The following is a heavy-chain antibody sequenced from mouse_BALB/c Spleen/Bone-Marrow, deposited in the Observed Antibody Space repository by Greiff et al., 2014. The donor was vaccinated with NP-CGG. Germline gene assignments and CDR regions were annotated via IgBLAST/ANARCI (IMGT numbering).Heavy chain of an antibody. J-gene: IGHJ4*01. CDR3: TRKGALITHYYAMDY. V-gene: IGHV5-17*02. D-gene: IGHD2-4*01. CDR2: ISSGSSTI. Sequence: EVMLVESGGGLVQPGGSRKLSCAASGFTFSSFGMHWVRQAPEKGLEWVAYISSGSSTIYYADTVKGRFTISRDNPKNTLFLQMTSVRSEDTAMYYCTRKGALITHYYAMDYWGQGTSVTVSS. CDR1: GFTFSSFG.